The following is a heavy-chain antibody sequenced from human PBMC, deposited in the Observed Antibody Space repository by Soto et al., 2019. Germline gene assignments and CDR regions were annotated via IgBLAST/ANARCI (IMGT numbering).Heavy chain of an antibody. CDR2: FDPEDGET. CDR3: ARPHYGSGSYFNHFAY. CDR1: GYTLTELS. Sequence: ASVKVSCKVSGYTLTELSMHWVRQAPGKGLEWMGGFDPEDGETIYAQKFQGRVTMNEDTSTSTVYMEMSSLRSEGTAVFYWARPHYGSGSYFNHFAYWGQGTLVTVSS. V-gene: IGHV1-24*01. D-gene: IGHD3-10*01. J-gene: IGHJ4*02.